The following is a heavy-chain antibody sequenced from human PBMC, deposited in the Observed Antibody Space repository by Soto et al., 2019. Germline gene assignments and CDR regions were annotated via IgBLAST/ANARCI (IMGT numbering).Heavy chain of an antibody. CDR1: GGSISSNNW. CDR2: IYHSGST. V-gene: IGHV4-4*02. Sequence: QVQLQESGPRLVKPSGTLYLTCAVSGGSISSNNWWTWVRLPPGKGLEWIGEIYHSGSTHYNPSRQNPVTXSXHXXNYRFFLTLHAMTAADTTVYFCASAPMTVVRTPHSYFGLNVWGQGTTVPVSS. D-gene: IGHD3-22*01. CDR3: ASAPMTVVRTPHSYFGLNV. J-gene: IGHJ6*02.